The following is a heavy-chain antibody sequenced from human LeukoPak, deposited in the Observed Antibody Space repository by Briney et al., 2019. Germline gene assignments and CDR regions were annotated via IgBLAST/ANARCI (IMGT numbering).Heavy chain of an antibody. CDR2: ISSSSSYI. CDR3: ARVEQDVPVIPVGGSHTLYYYYGMDV. CDR1: GFTFSSYS. V-gene: IGHV3-21*01. J-gene: IGHJ6*02. D-gene: IGHD1-26*01. Sequence: GGSLRLSCAASGFTFSSYSMNWVRQAPGKGLEWVSSISSSSSYIYYADSVKGRFTISRDNAKNSLYLQMNSLRAEDTAVYYCARVEQDVPVIPVGGSHTLYYYYGMDVWGQGTTVTVSS.